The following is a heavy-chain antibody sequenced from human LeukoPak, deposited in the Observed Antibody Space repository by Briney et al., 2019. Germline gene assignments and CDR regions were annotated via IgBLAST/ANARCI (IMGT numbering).Heavy chain of an antibody. CDR1: GGPFSGCY. CDR3: ARDQLRVEPAVADPDSGKNQLGRPFDP. V-gene: IGHV4-34*01. CDR2: IYYSGST. D-gene: IGHD6-19*01. J-gene: IGHJ5*02. Sequence: SETLSLTCAVYGGPFSGCYWSWIRQPPGKGLEWIGSIYYSGSTNYNPSLKSRVTISVDTSKNQFSLKLSSVAAADTAVYYCARDQLRVEPAVADPDSGKNQLGRPFDPWGQGTLVTVSS.